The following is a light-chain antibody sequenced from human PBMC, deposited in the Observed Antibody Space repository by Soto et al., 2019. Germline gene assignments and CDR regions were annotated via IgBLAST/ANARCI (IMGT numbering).Light chain of an antibody. Sequence: IVLTQSPGTLSLSPGERATLSCRASQSLSSSYLAWYQQKPGQAPRLLISGVSNRATGTPDRFSGSGSGTDFTLTISRLEPEDFAVYYCQQYGSSPITFGQGTRLEIK. CDR3: QQYGSSPIT. J-gene: IGKJ5*01. V-gene: IGKV3-20*01. CDR1: QSLSSSY. CDR2: GVS.